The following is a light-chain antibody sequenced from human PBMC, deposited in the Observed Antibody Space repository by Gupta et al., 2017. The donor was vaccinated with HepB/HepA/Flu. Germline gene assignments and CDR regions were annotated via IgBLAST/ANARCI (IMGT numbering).Light chain of an antibody. CDR1: ALPKQY. CDR2: KDS. J-gene: IGLJ3*02. V-gene: IGLV3-25*03. CDR3: QSADSIGTYWV. Sequence: SYELTQPPSVSVSPGQTARLTCSGDALPKQYAYWYQQKPGQAPVLVIYKDSERPSGIPERFSGSSSGTTVTLTISGVQAEDEADYYCQSADSIGTYWVFGGGTKLTVL.